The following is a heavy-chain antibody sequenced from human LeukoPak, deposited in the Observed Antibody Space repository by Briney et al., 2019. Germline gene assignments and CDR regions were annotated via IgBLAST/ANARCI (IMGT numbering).Heavy chain of an antibody. CDR3: ARGRYSSGWFFDY. CDR2: INHSGST. J-gene: IGHJ4*02. CDR1: GGSFSGYY. V-gene: IGHV4-34*01. Sequence: SETLSLTCAVYGGSFSGYYWSWIRQPPGKGLEWIGEINHSGSTNYNPSLKSRVTISVDTSKNQFSPKLSSVTAADTAVYYCARGRYSSGWFFDYWGQGTLVTVSS. D-gene: IGHD6-19*01.